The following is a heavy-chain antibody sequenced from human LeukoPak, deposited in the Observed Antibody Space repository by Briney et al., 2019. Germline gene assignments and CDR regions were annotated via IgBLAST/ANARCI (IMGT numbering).Heavy chain of an antibody. Sequence: SETLSLTCTVPGDSISSYYWIWMRQPAGKGLEWIGRVYVTGSTNLNPALQSRVTMSVDTSKNQFSLKLTSVTAADTAVYYCARDRQWLVDHWGQGTLVTVSS. J-gene: IGHJ5*02. D-gene: IGHD6-19*01. CDR1: GDSISSYY. V-gene: IGHV4-4*07. CDR2: VYVTGST. CDR3: ARDRQWLVDH.